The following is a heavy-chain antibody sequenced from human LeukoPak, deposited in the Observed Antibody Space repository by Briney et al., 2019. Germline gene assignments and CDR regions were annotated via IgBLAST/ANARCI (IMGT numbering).Heavy chain of an antibody. J-gene: IGHJ6*02. CDR3: AKGASILTGQKVVGYYYGMDV. V-gene: IGHV3-9*01. CDR2: ISWNSGSI. D-gene: IGHD3-9*01. Sequence: GRSLRLSCAASGFTFDDYAMHWVRQAPGKGLEWVSGISWNSGSIGYADSVKGRFTISRDNAKNSLYLQMNSLRAEDTALYYCAKGASILTGQKVVGYYYGMDVWGQGTTVTVSS. CDR1: GFTFDDYA.